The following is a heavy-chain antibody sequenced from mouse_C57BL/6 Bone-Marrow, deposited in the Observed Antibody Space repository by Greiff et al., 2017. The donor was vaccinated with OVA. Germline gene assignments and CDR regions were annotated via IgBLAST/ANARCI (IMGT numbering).Heavy chain of an antibody. V-gene: IGHV5-16*01. CDR1: GFTFSDYY. CDR2: INYDGSST. J-gene: IGHJ3*01. D-gene: IGHD3-2*02. Sequence: DVKLVESEGGLVQPGSSMKLSCTASGFTFSDYYMAWVRQVPEKGLEWVANINYDGSSTYYLDSLKSRFIISRDNAKNILYLQMSSLKSEDTATYYCARGTAQAIAWFAYWGQGTLVTVSA. CDR3: ARGTAQAIAWFAY.